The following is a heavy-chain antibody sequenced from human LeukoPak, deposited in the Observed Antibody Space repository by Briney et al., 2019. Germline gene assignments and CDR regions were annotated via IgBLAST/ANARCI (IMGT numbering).Heavy chain of an antibody. V-gene: IGHV4-59*01. D-gene: IGHD4-17*01. Sequence: SETLSLTCTVSGGSISSYYWSWIRQPPGKGLEWIGYIYYSGSTNYNPSLKSRVTISVDTSKNQFSLKLSSVTAADTAVYYCARGGMTTQPFDYWGQGTLVTVSS. J-gene: IGHJ4*02. CDR1: GGSISSYY. CDR3: ARGGMTTQPFDY. CDR2: IYYSGST.